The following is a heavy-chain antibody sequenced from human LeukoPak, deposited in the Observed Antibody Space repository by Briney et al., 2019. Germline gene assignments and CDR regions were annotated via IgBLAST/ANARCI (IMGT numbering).Heavy chain of an antibody. CDR1: GYTFTGYY. Sequence: ASVKVSCKASGYTFTGYYMHWVRQAPGQGLEWMGWINPNSGGTNYAQKFQGRVTMTRDTSISTAYMELSSLRSEDTAVYYCARGSGATHLFDYWGQGTLVTVSS. V-gene: IGHV1-2*02. CDR2: INPNSGGT. D-gene: IGHD1-26*01. J-gene: IGHJ4*02. CDR3: ARGSGATHLFDY.